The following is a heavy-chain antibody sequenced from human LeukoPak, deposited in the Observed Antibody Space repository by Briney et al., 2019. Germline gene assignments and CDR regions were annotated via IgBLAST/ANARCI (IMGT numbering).Heavy chain of an antibody. Sequence: GGSLRLSCAASGFTFDDYAMHWVRQAPGKGLEWVSGISWNSGSIGYADSVKGRFTISRDNAQNSLYLQMNSLRAEDMALYYCAKASSYYYGSGSQVWGQGALVTVSS. J-gene: IGHJ4*02. D-gene: IGHD3-10*01. CDR3: AKASSYYYGSGSQV. CDR2: ISWNSGSI. CDR1: GFTFDDYA. V-gene: IGHV3-9*03.